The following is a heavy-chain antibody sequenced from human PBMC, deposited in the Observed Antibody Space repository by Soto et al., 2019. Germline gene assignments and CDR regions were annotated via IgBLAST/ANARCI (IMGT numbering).Heavy chain of an antibody. V-gene: IGHV3-30-3*01. CDR2: ISYDGSNK. CDR3: ARYGDYFDY. J-gene: IGHJ4*02. CDR1: GFTFSSYA. D-gene: IGHD4-17*01. Sequence: AGGSLRLSCAASGFTFSSYAMHWVRQAPGKGLEWVAVISYDGSNKYYADSVKGRFTISRDNSKNTLYLQMNSLRAEDTAVYYCARYGDYFDYWGQGTLVTVSS.